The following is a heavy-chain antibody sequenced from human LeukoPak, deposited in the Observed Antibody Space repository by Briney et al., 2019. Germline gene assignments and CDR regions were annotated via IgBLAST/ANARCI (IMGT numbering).Heavy chain of an antibody. CDR2: ISSSGSTI. Sequence: GGTLSLSCAASGFTFSSYEMNWVRQAPGKGLEWVSYISSSGSTIYYADPVKGRITISRDNAKNSLYLQMNSLRAEDTAVYYCARDGYNPDYWGQGALVTVSS. D-gene: IGHD5-24*01. V-gene: IGHV3-48*03. CDR3: ARDGYNPDY. CDR1: GFTFSSYE. J-gene: IGHJ4*02.